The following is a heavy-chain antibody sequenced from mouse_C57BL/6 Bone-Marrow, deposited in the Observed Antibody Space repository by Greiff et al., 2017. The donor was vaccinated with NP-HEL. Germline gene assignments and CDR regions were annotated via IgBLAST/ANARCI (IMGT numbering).Heavy chain of an antibody. CDR3: ARDYDSLAMDY. V-gene: IGHV1-7*01. J-gene: IGHJ4*01. D-gene: IGHD2-4*01. CDR1: GSTFPSSW. Sequence: QVQLQESGAELAKPGASVKLSCKASGSTFPSSWMHWVKQRPGQGLEWIGYINPRRGYPKSNQKFPDKATFTADKSSSTAYMQLSSLTSEDSAVYYCARDYDSLAMDYWGQGTSVTVSA. CDR2: INPRRGYP.